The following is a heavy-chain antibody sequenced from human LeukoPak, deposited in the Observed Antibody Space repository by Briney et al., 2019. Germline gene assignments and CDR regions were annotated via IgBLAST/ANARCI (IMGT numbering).Heavy chain of an antibody. Sequence: SETLSLTCTVSGGSISSGGYYWSWIRQPPGKGLEWIGYIYHSGSTYYNPSLKSRVTISVDRSKNQFSLKLSSVTAADTAVYYCARDQEHHGGSGSYSDYWGQGTLVTVSS. D-gene: IGHD3-10*01. J-gene: IGHJ4*02. CDR1: GGSISSGGYY. CDR2: IYHSGST. CDR3: ARDQEHHGGSGSYSDY. V-gene: IGHV4-30-2*01.